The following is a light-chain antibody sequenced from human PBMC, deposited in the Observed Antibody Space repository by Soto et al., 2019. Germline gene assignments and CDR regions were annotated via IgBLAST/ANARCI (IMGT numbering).Light chain of an antibody. J-gene: IGKJ2*01. CDR3: HQHDKWPLT. Sequence: EVVLTQSPGTLSLSPGERATLSCRASQSVSNNYLAWYQQKPGQAPRLLIFDASNRATGFPARFSGSGSGTDFTLTISRLEPEDFTVYYCHQHDKWPLTFGQGTKVDIK. CDR1: QSVSNNY. V-gene: IGKV3-11*01. CDR2: DAS.